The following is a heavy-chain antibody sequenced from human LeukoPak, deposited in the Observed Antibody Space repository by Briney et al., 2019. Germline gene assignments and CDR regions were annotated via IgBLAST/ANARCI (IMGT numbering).Heavy chain of an antibody. CDR3: TTYGSGRKFDY. V-gene: IGHV3-15*04. Sequence: PGGSLRLSCAASGFSFSNYEMNWVRQTPGKGLEWVGRIESKTDGGTADYAAPVKGRFTVSRDDSTNTLYLQMNSLKSEDTAVYYCTTYGSGRKFDYWGQGILVTVSS. D-gene: IGHD3-10*01. CDR2: IESKTDGGTA. J-gene: IGHJ4*02. CDR1: GFSFSNYE.